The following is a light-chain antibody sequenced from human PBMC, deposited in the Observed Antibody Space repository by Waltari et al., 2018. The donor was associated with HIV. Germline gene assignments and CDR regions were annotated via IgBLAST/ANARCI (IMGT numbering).Light chain of an antibody. CDR2: TAS. Sequence: DVQMTQSPSTLSASVGDRVTITCRASQSISNWLAWYQQKPGKAPKLLIYTASSLESGFPSRFSGSGSGTEYTLTISSLQPDDFATYYCQEYSGYFRTFGQGTKVEIK. CDR1: QSISNW. J-gene: IGKJ1*01. CDR3: QEYSGYFRT. V-gene: IGKV1-5*03.